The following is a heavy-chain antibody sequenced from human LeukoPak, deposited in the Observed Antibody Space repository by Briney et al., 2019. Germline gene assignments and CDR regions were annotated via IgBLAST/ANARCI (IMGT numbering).Heavy chain of an antibody. Sequence: GGSLRLSCAAPGFTFSSYGMHWVRQAPGKGLEWVAVIWYDGSNKYYADSVKGRFTISRDNSKNTLYLQMNSLRAEDTAVYYCAKDRVYRVDYGGNSAWFDPWGQGTLVTVSS. CDR2: IWYDGSNK. CDR3: AKDRVYRVDYGGNSAWFDP. D-gene: IGHD4-23*01. V-gene: IGHV3-33*06. CDR1: GFTFSSYG. J-gene: IGHJ5*02.